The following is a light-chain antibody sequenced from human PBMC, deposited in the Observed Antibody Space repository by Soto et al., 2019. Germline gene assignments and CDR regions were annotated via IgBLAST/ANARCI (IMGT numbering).Light chain of an antibody. CDR1: QSINWY. CDR3: QQHYITPWT. J-gene: IGKJ1*01. V-gene: IGKV1-39*01. CDR2: DAS. Sequence: DIQMTQSPSTLSASVGDRVTITCRASQSINWYLNWYQQKPGKAPNLLIYDASSLQSGVPSRFSGSGSGTDFILAISSLQSEDFATYYCQQHYITPWTFGQGTKVDIK.